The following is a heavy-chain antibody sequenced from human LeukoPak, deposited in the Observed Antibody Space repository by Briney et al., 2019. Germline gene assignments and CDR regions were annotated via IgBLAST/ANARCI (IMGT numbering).Heavy chain of an antibody. V-gene: IGHV3-49*04. CDR2: IRSKAYGGTT. Sequence: GGSLRFSCTASGFTFGDYAMSWVRQAPGKGLEWVGFIRSKAYGGTTEYAASVKGRFTISRDDSKSIAYLQMNSLKTEDTAVYYCTREVIGCFDYWGQGTLVTVSS. CDR3: TREVIGCFDY. D-gene: IGHD2/OR15-2a*01. CDR1: GFTFGDYA. J-gene: IGHJ4*02.